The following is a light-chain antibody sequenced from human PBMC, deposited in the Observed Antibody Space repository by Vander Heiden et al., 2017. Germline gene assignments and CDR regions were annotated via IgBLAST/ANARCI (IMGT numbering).Light chain of an antibody. CDR1: QSVGSN. J-gene: IGKJ4*01. CDR2: GAS. Sequence: EIVITQSPATLSVSPGERATVSCRASQSVGSNLAWYQQKPGQAPRLLIYGASTRATGIPARFSGSGSGTEFTLTISSLQSEDFALYYCQQYNNWPPLTFGGGTKVEIK. CDR3: QQYNNWPPLT. V-gene: IGKV3-15*01.